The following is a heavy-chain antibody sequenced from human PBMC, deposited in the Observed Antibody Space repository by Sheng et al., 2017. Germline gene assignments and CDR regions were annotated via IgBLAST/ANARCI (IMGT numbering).Heavy chain of an antibody. CDR2: ISSSGTTI. CDR3: ARDHKIVLEYFEY. V-gene: IGHV3-48*03. D-gene: IGHD3-22*01. J-gene: IGHJ4*02. CDR1: GFTFSDYE. Sequence: EVQLVESGGGLVQPGGSLRLSCAASGFTFSDYEMNWVRQAPGKGLEWISYISSSGTTIYYADSVKGRFTISRDNAKNSLYLQMTSLRAEDTGVYYCARDHKIVLEYFEYWGQGTLVTVSS.